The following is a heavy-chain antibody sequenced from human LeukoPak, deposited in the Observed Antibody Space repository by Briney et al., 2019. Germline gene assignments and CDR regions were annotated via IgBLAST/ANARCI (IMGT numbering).Heavy chain of an antibody. CDR2: IRYDGSNK. Sequence: GRSLRLSCAASGFTFSSYGMHWVRQAPGKGLEWVAFIRYDGSNKYYADSVKGRFTISRDNSKNTLYLQMNSLRAEDTAVYYCAKDGPNSQYSSSWYPYYYYYMDVWGKGTTVTVSS. CDR3: AKDGPNSQYSSSWYPYYYYYMDV. V-gene: IGHV3-30*02. CDR1: GFTFSSYG. D-gene: IGHD6-13*01. J-gene: IGHJ6*03.